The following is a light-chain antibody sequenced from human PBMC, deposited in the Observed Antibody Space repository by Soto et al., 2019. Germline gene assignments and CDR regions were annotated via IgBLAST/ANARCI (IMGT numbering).Light chain of an antibody. CDR2: DAS. CDR1: QSIDTY. Sequence: EVVLTQSPATLSLSPGERATLSCRASQSIDTYLAWYQQQPGQAPRLLIYDASNRATGIPARFSGTGSGTDFTLTISSLAPEDLAVYYCQQRLSWPLTFGGGTKVEIK. CDR3: QQRLSWPLT. J-gene: IGKJ4*01. V-gene: IGKV3-11*01.